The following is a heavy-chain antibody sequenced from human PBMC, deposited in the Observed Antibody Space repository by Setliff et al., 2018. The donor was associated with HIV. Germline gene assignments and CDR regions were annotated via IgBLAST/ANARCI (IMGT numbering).Heavy chain of an antibody. CDR3: ARHAPRNHDLAGVFYPYYMDV. V-gene: IGHV4-59*08. J-gene: IGHJ6*03. CDR1: GGSISSFY. CDR2: IYYSGST. Sequence: SETLSLTCTVSGGSISSFYWSWIRQPPGEGLEWIGYIYYSGSTSYNPSLKSRVTISVDTSKTQFSLKLSSVTAADTAVYYCARHAPRNHDLAGVFYPYYMDVWGKGTTVTVSS. D-gene: IGHD1-1*01.